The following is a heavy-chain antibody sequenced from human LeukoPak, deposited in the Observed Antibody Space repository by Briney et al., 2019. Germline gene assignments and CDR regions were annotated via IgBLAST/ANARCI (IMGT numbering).Heavy chain of an antibody. CDR2: ISSSSLNI. CDR1: GFTFSSYW. CDR3: ARDNYGGNSYYYYGMDV. J-gene: IGHJ6*02. V-gene: IGHV3-21*01. Sequence: PGGSLRLSCAASGFTFSSYWMHWVRQAPGKGLEWVSSISSSSLNIYYADSVKGRFTMSRDNAKNSLYLQMNSLRVEDTAVYYCARDNYGGNSYYYYGMDVWGQGTTVTVSS. D-gene: IGHD4-23*01.